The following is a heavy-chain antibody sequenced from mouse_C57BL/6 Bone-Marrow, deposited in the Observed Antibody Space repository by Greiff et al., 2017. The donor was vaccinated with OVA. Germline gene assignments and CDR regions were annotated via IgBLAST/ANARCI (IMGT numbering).Heavy chain of an antibody. D-gene: IGHD1-1*01. CDR2: ISDGGSYT. Sequence: EVKLMASGGGLVKPGGSLKLSCAASGFTFSSYAMSWVRQTPDKRLEWVATISDGGSYTYYPDNVKGRFTISRDNAKNNLYLQMSHLKSEDTAMYYCARALITTVVATLDYWGQGTTLTVSS. CDR1: GFTFSSYA. J-gene: IGHJ2*01. V-gene: IGHV5-4*03. CDR3: ARALITTVVATLDY.